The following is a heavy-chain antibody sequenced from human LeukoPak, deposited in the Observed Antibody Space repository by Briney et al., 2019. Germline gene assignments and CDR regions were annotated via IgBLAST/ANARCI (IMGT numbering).Heavy chain of an antibody. CDR1: GYTFTGYY. Sequence: ASVKVSCKASGYTFTGYYMHWVRQAPGQGLEWMGWINPNSGDTNYAQKFQDRVTVTRDTSISTAYMDLSWLRSDDTAVYCCARVGSSGWYVHPTLDYWGQGTLVTVSS. V-gene: IGHV1-2*02. CDR3: ARVGSSGWYVHPTLDY. CDR2: INPNSGDT. J-gene: IGHJ4*02. D-gene: IGHD6-19*01.